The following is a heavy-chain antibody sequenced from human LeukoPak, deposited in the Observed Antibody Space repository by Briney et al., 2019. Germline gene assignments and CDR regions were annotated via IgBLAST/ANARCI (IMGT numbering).Heavy chain of an antibody. D-gene: IGHD1-1*01. CDR2: IKKRSAAT. CDR3: ARIWSARDWFDP. Sequence: GGSLRLSCAASGFTFRDYAMTWIRQAPGKGLEWISYIKKRSAATYYADSVAGRFVISRDDAKNSLNLHLTNLRVEDTATYFCARIWSARDWFDPWGQGTLVTVSS. V-gene: IGHV3-11*01. CDR1: GFTFRDYA. J-gene: IGHJ5*02.